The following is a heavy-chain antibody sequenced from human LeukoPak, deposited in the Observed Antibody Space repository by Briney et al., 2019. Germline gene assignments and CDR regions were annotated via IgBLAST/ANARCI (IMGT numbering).Heavy chain of an antibody. CDR2: ITDSATT. CDR3: ARGRHLDALDS. V-gene: IGHV4-34*01. CDR1: FGSLSDCN. Sequence: RTSETLSLTCAVSFGSLSDCNWSWLRQSPEKGLEWIGEITDSATTHYNPSLETRVTISIDTAKRQFSLRLTSLTAADTAVYYFARGRHLDALDSWGQGTLVTVSS. J-gene: IGHJ4*02.